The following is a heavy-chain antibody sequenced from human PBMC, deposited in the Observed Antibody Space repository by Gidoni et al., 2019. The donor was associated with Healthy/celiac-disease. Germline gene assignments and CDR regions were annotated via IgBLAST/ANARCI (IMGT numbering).Heavy chain of an antibody. Sequence: EVQLGESGEGLVQPGGSLRLCCSASGFTFSSYAMHWVRPAPGKGLEYVTAISSNGCSTYYADSVKGRFTIDRDNSKNTLYRQMGSLRAEDMAVYYGARGALRGPIDYWGQGTLVTVSS. CDR3: ARGALRGPIDY. J-gene: IGHJ4*02. CDR1: GFTFSSYA. V-gene: IGHV3-64*02. CDR2: ISSNGCST.